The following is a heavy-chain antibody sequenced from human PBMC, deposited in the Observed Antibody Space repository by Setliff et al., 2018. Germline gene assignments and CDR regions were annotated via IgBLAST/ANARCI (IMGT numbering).Heavy chain of an antibody. CDR2: ISTSSSTI. CDR3: ARLALTGYDSSGYYYALDYYYYMDV. D-gene: IGHD3-22*01. Sequence: PGGSLRLSCVASGFTFSSHGMTWVRLAPGKGLEWISYISTSSSTIYNADSVKGRFTISRDNANHSLYRQMNSLRAEDTAVYYCARLALTGYDSSGYYYALDYYYYMDVWGKGTTVTVSS. CDR1: GFTFSSHG. J-gene: IGHJ6*03. V-gene: IGHV3-48*01.